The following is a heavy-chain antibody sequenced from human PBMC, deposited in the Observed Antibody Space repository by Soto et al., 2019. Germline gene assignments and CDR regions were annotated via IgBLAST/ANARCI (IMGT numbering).Heavy chain of an antibody. CDR2: ISGSGGST. CDR3: ATTLVGNYGDYVAAGFYGMDV. D-gene: IGHD4-17*01. J-gene: IGHJ6*02. CDR1: GFTFSSYA. Sequence: GGSLRLSCAASGFTFSSYAMSWVRQAPGKGLEWVSAISGSGGSTYYADSVKGRFTISRDNSKNTLYLKMNSLRAEDTAVYYCATTLVGNYGDYVAAGFYGMDVWGQGTTVTVSS. V-gene: IGHV3-23*01.